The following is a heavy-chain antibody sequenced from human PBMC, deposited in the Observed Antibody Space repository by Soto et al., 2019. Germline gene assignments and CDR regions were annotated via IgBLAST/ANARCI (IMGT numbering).Heavy chain of an antibody. CDR2: ISYGGST. D-gene: IGHD2-15*01. J-gene: IGHJ4*02. CDR3: SRAILD. Sequence: QVQLQASGPGLVKPSQTLSLTCTVSGGSINSGGYCWSWFRQHPGKGLDWIGCISYGGSTSYNPSLKSRVTISVDTSKNQCSLRLTSVTAADTAVYYCSRAILDWGQGALITVSS. V-gene: IGHV4-31*03. CDR1: GGSINSGGYC.